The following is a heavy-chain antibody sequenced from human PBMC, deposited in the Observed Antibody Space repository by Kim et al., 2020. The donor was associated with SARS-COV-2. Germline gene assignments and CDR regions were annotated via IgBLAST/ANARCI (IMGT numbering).Heavy chain of an antibody. CDR3: VRDYGPGHQGFE. Sequence: GGSLRLPFSASFLFFLPYCLLVFRPSPGKGLVWVARISEDGGDTLDEDSVKGRFTISRDNGKNVVSLQMNSLMSEDTDIYYCVRDYGPGHQGFEWGQGTL. CDR2: ISEDGGDT. CDR1: FLFFLPYC. J-gene: IGHJ4*02. V-gene: IGHV3-74*01. D-gene: IGHD2-2*01.